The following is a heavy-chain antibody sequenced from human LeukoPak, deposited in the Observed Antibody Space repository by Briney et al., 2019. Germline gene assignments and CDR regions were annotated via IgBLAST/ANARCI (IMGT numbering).Heavy chain of an antibody. J-gene: IGHJ4*02. D-gene: IGHD3-10*01. V-gene: IGHV4-34*01. CDR1: GGSFSGYD. CDR2: INHSGST. Sequence: PSETLSLTCAVYGGSFSGYDWSWIRQPPGKGLEWIGEINHSGSTNYNPSLKSRVTISVDTSKNQFSLKLSSVTAADTAVYYCAREPYYYGSGSYLIDSWGQGTLVTVSS. CDR3: AREPYYYGSGSYLIDS.